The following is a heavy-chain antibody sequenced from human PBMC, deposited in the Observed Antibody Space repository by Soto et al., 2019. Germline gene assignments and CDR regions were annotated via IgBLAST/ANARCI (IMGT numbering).Heavy chain of an antibody. Sequence: SETLSLTCTVSGGSISSGGYYWSWIRQHPGKGLEWIGYIYYSGSTYYNPSLKSRVTISVDTSKNQFSLKVSSVTAADTAVYYCARGGCTNGVCYTLHFDYWGQGTLVTVSS. CDR3: ARGGCTNGVCYTLHFDY. J-gene: IGHJ4*02. CDR2: IYYSGST. CDR1: GGSISSGGYY. V-gene: IGHV4-31*03. D-gene: IGHD2-8*01.